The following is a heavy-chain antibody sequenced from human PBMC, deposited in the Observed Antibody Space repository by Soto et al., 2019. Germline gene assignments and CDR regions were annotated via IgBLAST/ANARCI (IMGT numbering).Heavy chain of an antibody. D-gene: IGHD1-26*01. Sequence: EVQLVESGGGLVKPGGSLRLSCAASGFTFSSYSMNWVRQAPGKGLEWVSSISSSSSYIYYADSVKDRFTISRDKAKNSLDLKMNSLRAEDTAVYYCARVGLGGELLHYFDYWGQGTLVTVSS. CDR1: GFTFSSYS. CDR3: ARVGLGGELLHYFDY. CDR2: ISSSSSYI. J-gene: IGHJ4*02. V-gene: IGHV3-21*01.